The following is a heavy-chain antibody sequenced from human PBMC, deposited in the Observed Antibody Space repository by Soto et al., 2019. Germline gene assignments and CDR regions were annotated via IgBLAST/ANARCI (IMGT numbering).Heavy chain of an antibody. Sequence: TGGSLRLSCAASGFTFSSYALSWVRQAPGKGLEWVSAISGSGGSTYYADSVKGRFTISRDNSKNTLYLQKNSLRAEDTAVYYCAKGRVADPFDYWGQLTLVTVSA. V-gene: IGHV3-23*01. CDR3: AKGRVADPFDY. CDR2: ISGSGGST. D-gene: IGHD6-19*01. J-gene: IGHJ4*02. CDR1: GFTFSSYA.